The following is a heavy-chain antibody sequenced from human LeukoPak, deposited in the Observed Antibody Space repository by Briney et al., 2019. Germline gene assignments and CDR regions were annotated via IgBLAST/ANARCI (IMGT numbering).Heavy chain of an antibody. V-gene: IGHV3-30*18. CDR2: IKGDGSNK. Sequence: GGSLRLSCAASGFTFNTYGMLGVRKSPGKGLEWVSVIKGDGSNKNHADSVKGRFTISRDKSKNTLYLQMNSLRAEDTAVYYCAKAFDGDKEGSDYWGQGTLVTVSS. CDR3: AKAFDGDKEGSDY. CDR1: GFTFNTYG. D-gene: IGHD5-24*01. J-gene: IGHJ4*02.